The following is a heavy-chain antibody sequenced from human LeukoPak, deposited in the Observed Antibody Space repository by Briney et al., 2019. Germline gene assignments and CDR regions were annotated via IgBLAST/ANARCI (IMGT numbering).Heavy chain of an antibody. D-gene: IGHD2-2*01. CDR3: ARWYVVPAASLYYYCGMDV. J-gene: IGHJ6*02. CDR2: ISYDGSNK. V-gene: IGHV3-30-3*01. CDR1: GFTFSSYA. Sequence: GGSLRLSCAASGFTFSSYAMHWVRQAPGKGLEWVAVISYDGSNKYYADSVKGRFTISRDNSKNTLYLQMNSLRAEDTAVYYCARWYVVPAASLYYYCGMDVWGQGTTVTVSS.